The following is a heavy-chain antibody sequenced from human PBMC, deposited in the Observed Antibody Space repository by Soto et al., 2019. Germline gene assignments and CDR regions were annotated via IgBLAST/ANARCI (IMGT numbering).Heavy chain of an antibody. CDR1: GGSISSYY. CDR3: ARLACSSTRCFTYFDY. CDR2: IYSSGST. Sequence: SETLSLTCTVSGGSISSYYWSWIRQPPGKGLEWIGYIYSSGSTNYNPSLQSRVTISVDTSKNQFSLKLSSVTAADTAVYYCARLACSSTRCFTYFDYWGQGALVTVSS. D-gene: IGHD2-2*02. J-gene: IGHJ4*02. V-gene: IGHV4-59*08.